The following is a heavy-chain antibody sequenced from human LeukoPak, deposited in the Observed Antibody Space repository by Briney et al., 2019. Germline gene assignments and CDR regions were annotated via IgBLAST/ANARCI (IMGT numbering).Heavy chain of an antibody. CDR3: AKGEYQLLYGDY. CDR1: GFTFSSYA. J-gene: IGHJ4*02. V-gene: IGHV3-23*01. Sequence: GGSLRLSCAASGFTFSSYAMRWVRQPPGKGLQWVSAISGSGGSTYYADSVKGRFTISRDNSKNTLYLQMNSLRAEDTAVYYCAKGEYQLLYGDYWGQGTLVTVSS. D-gene: IGHD2-2*02. CDR2: ISGSGGST.